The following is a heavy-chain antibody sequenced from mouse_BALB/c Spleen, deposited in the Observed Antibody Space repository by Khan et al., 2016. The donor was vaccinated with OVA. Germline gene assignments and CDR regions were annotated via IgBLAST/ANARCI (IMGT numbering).Heavy chain of an antibody. CDR1: GYFFTSYW. Sequence: QVQLKESGAELVRPSASVTLSCTTSGYFFTSYWIHWVNQRSGQGLEWLAMIYPGTGNTYYNATFKGKATLTADNSSSTAYMLLSSLKTEDSDVDYWGREEALYYVNYWGQGTTLTVSA. V-gene: IGHV1-76*01. J-gene: IGHJ2*01. D-gene: IGHD3-2*02. CDR3: GREEALYYVNY. CDR2: IYPGTGNT.